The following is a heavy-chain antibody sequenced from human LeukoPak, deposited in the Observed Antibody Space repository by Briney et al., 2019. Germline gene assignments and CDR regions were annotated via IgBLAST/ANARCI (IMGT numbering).Heavy chain of an antibody. Sequence: SETLSLTCTVSGGSISSYYWNWIRQPPGRGLEWIGYIYYSGSTKYDPSLKSRVTISVDTSKNQFSLKLSSVTAADTAVYYCARHFFVGAEDAFDIWGQGTMVTVSS. V-gene: IGHV4-59*08. CDR3: ARHFFVGAEDAFDI. J-gene: IGHJ3*02. CDR1: GGSISSYY. CDR2: IYYSGST. D-gene: IGHD2/OR15-2a*01.